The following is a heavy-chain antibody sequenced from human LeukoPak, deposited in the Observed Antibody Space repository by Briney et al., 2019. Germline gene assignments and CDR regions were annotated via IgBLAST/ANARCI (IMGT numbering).Heavy chain of an antibody. CDR2: VENTGSI. V-gene: IGHV4-59*01. CDR1: DGSINNYF. J-gene: IGHJ4*02. D-gene: IGHD5-12*01. Sequence: SETLSLTCTVSDGSINNYFWSWIRQPPRKGLEWIGNVENTGSINYNPSLESRVTISVDTSKNQFSLRLNSVTAADTAVYFCARAVGDSGHGRFFDYWGQGTLVTVSS. CDR3: ARAVGDSGHGRFFDY.